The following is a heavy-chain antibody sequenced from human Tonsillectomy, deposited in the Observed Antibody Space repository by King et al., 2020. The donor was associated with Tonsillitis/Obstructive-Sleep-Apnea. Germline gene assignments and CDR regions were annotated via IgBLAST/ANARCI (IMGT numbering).Heavy chain of an antibody. CDR3: SRGDSTGLHYYGMDG. V-gene: IGHV3-49*04. Sequence: VQLVESGGGLVQPGRSLRLSCTASGFIFGDYAMTWVRQAPGKGREWVGFIRSKPYGGTTEYAASVKGRFTISRDDSKSIAYLQMNSLKTEDTAVYYCSRGDSTGLHYYGMDGWGQGNTVTVSS. D-gene: IGHD6-19*01. CDR2: IRSKPYGGTT. J-gene: IGHJ6*02. CDR1: GFIFGDYA.